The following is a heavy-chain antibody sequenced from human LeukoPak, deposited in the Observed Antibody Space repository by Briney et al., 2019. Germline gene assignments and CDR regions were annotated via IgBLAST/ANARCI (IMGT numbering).Heavy chain of an antibody. Sequence: PSETLSLTCAVYGGSFSGYYWSWIRQPPGKGLEWIGEINHSGSTNYNPSLKSRVTISVDTSKNQFSLKLSSVTAADTAVYYVAXXXXCGGXCYPGYMDVWGKGTTVTVSS. J-gene: IGHJ6*03. CDR2: INHSGST. CDR3: AXXXXCGGXCYPGYMDV. V-gene: IGHV4-34*01. CDR1: GGSFSGYY. D-gene: IGHD2-21*01.